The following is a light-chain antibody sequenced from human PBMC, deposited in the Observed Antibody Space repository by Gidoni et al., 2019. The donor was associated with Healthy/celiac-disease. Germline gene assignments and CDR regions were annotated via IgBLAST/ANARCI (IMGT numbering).Light chain of an antibody. CDR3: QQRNNWSWT. CDR2: AAS. Sequence: SPSSLSSSAGERATLSCRASQSVSSYLAWYHQKPGQAPRLLIYAASSRDTGIPARFSGSGSGTDFTLTISSLEPEDFAAYYCQQRNNWSWTFGQGTKVEIK. CDR1: QSVSSY. J-gene: IGKJ1*01. V-gene: IGKV3-11*01.